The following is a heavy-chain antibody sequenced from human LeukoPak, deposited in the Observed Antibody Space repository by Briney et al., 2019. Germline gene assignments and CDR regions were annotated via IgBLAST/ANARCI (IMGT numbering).Heavy chain of an antibody. D-gene: IGHD7-27*01. CDR3: ARHFIYWGSPDY. J-gene: IGHJ4*02. V-gene: IGHV3-21*01. CDR1: GFTFSSYS. Sequence: GGSLRLSCAASGFTFSSYSMNWVRQAPGKGLEWVSSISSSSSYIYYADSVKGRFTISRDNAKNSLYLQMNSLRAEDTAVYYCARHFIYWGSPDYWGQGTLVTVSS. CDR2: ISSSSSYI.